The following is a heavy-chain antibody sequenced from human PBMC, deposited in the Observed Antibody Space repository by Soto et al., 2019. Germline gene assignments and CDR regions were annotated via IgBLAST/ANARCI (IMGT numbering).Heavy chain of an antibody. CDR3: ARGRLSVTGDFGYFDY. J-gene: IGHJ4*02. D-gene: IGHD7-27*01. CDR1: GVTVSNKD. Sequence: PCWCLRLSCAFCGVTVSNKDISVFRQAPGKGLEGVSVIYSGGYTAYGDSVKGRFTISRDNSKNTLYLQMNSLRAEDTAVYYCARGRLSVTGDFGYFDYWGQRTLVTVYS. CDR2: IYSGGYT. V-gene: IGHV3-53*01.